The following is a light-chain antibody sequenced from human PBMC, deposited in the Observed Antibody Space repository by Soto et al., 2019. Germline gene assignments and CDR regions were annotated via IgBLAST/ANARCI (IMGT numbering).Light chain of an antibody. CDR2: EVS. V-gene: IGLV2-23*02. Sequence: QSALTQPASVSGSPGQSIAISCTGTSSDVGSHNFVSWYQQHPGKVPKLIIYEVSKRPSGVSNRFSGSKSGNTASLTLSGLQAEDEADYYCYSYVGGISFGGGTKLTVL. CDR1: SSDVGSHNF. J-gene: IGLJ2*01. CDR3: YSYVGGIS.